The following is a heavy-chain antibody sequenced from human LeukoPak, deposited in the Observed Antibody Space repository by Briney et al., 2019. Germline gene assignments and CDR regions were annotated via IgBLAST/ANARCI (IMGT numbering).Heavy chain of an antibody. CDR3: ARLQYYDSSGYYFDY. CDR1: GGSISSYY. V-gene: IGHV4-4*07. CDR2: IYTSGST. J-gene: IGHJ4*02. D-gene: IGHD3-22*01. Sequence: SETLSLTCTASGGSISSYYWSWIRQPAGKGLEWIGRIYTSGSTNYNPSLKSRVTMSVDTSKNQFSLKLSSVTAADTAVYYCARLQYYDSSGYYFDYWGQGTLVTVSS.